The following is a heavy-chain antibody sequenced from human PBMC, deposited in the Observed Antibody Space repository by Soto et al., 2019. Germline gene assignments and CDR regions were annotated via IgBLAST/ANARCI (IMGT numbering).Heavy chain of an antibody. D-gene: IGHD3-22*01. CDR2: IDPSDSQT. J-gene: IGHJ4*02. CDR1: GYRFAGYW. V-gene: IGHV5-10-1*01. CDR3: ARQIYDSDTGPNFQYYFDS. Sequence: ESLKISCKGSGYRFAGYWIPWLRQKPGKDLEWMGRIDPSDSQTYYSPSFRGHVTISVTKSITTVFLQWSSLRASDTAMYYCARQIYDSDTGPNFQYYFDSWGQGTPVIVSA.